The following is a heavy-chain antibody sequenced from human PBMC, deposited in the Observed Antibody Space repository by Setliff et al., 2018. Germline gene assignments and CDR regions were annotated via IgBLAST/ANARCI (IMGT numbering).Heavy chain of an antibody. Sequence: GGSLRLSCAASGFTFRSYEMNWVRQAPGKGLEWVSYISSSGSTIYYADSVKGRFTISRDNSKSTLYLELDSLRAEDTAIYYCAKDSTGRDAFDIWGHGTMVTVSS. V-gene: IGHV3-48*03. CDR2: ISSSGSTI. CDR1: GFTFRSYE. D-gene: IGHD2-15*01. J-gene: IGHJ3*02. CDR3: AKDSTGRDAFDI.